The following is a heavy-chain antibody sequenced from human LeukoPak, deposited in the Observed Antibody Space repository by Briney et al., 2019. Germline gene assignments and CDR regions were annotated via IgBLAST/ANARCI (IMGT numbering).Heavy chain of an antibody. CDR2: ISWNSGSI. Sequence: PGGSLRLSCAASGFTFDDYGMHWVRQAPGKGLEWVSGISWNSGSIGYADSVKGRFTISRDNSKNTLYLQMNSLRAEDTAVYYCAKVMYYYDSSGYRTLRSYYYYGMDVWGQGTTVTVSS. CDR3: AKVMYYYDSSGYRTLRSYYYYGMDV. D-gene: IGHD3-22*01. J-gene: IGHJ6*02. CDR1: GFTFDDYG. V-gene: IGHV3-9*01.